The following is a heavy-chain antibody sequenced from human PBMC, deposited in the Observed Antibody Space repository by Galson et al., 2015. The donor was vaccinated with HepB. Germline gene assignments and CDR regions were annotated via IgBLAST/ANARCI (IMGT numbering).Heavy chain of an antibody. D-gene: IGHD6-13*01. CDR2: IDWDDDK. J-gene: IGHJ4*02. V-gene: IGHV2-70*01. Sequence: PALVKPTQTLTLTCTFSGFSLSTSGMCVSWIRQPPGKALEWLALIDWDDDKYYSTSLKTRLTISKDTSKNQVVLTMTNMDPVDTATYYCARIREDEYSSSWYYFDYWGQGTLVTVSS. CDR3: ARIREDEYSSSWYYFDY. CDR1: GFSLSTSGMC.